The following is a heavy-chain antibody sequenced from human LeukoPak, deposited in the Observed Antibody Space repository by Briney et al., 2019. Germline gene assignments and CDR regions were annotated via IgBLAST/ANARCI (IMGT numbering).Heavy chain of an antibody. Sequence: PSETLSLTCTVSGGSISSYYWSWIRQPPGKGLEWNGYIYYSGSTNYNPSLKSRVTISVDTSKNQFSLKLSSVTAADTAVYYCARNSGYDKRYPFDYWGQGTLVTVSS. D-gene: IGHD5-12*01. V-gene: IGHV4-59*01. CDR3: ARNSGYDKRYPFDY. CDR1: GGSISSYY. J-gene: IGHJ4*02. CDR2: IYYSGST.